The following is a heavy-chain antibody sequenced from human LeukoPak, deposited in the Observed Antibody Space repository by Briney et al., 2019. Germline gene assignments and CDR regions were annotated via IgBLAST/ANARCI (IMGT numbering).Heavy chain of an antibody. D-gene: IGHD3-10*01. V-gene: IGHV4-39*01. CDR2: IYYSGST. Sequence: SETLSLTCTVSGGSISSSSYYWGWIRQPPGKGLEWIGSIYYSGSTYYNPSLKSRVTISVDTSKNQFSLKLSSVTAADTAVYYCARGTYYGPLGYWGQGTLVTVSS. CDR3: ARGTYYGPLGY. CDR1: GGSISSSSYY. J-gene: IGHJ4*02.